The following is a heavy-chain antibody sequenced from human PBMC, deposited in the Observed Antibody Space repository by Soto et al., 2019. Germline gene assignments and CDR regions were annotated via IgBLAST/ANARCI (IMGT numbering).Heavy chain of an antibody. Sequence: PGGSLRLSCAASGFTFSSYAMHWVRQAPGKGLEWVAVISYDGSNKYYADSVKGRFTISRDNSKNTLYLQMNSLRAEDTAVYYCARGKTYYDFWSGPDNYYYYGMDVWGQGTTVTVSS. J-gene: IGHJ6*02. CDR3: ARGKTYYDFWSGPDNYYYYGMDV. CDR2: ISYDGSNK. V-gene: IGHV3-30-3*01. D-gene: IGHD3-3*01. CDR1: GFTFSSYA.